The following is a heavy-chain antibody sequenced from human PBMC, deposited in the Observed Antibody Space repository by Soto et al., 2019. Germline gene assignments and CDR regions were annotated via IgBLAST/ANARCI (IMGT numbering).Heavy chain of an antibody. V-gene: IGHV4-59*01. D-gene: IGHD2-15*01. CDR1: GGSFSTYY. CDR3: ARDQGGPFDY. CDR2: IYYSGST. Sequence: PSETLSLTCTVSGGSFSTYYWSWIRQPPGKGLEWIGYIYYSGSTNSNPSLKSRVTLSVDTSENQFSLKLSSVTAADTAVYYCARDQGGPFDYWGQGTLVTVSS. J-gene: IGHJ4*02.